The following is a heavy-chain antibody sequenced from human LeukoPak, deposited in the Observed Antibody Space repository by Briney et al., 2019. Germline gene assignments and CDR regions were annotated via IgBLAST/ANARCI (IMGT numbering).Heavy chain of an antibody. V-gene: IGHV4-59*08. D-gene: IGHD4-17*01. CDR1: GGSISNYY. J-gene: IGHJ5*02. Sequence: SETLSLTCTVSGGSISNYYWTWIRQPPGKGLEWIGYMSYSGRNNQNPSLKSRVTISVDASKNQFSLALRSVTAADTAVYYCARRCSGDYGHWFDPWGRGTLVTVSS. CDR2: MSYSGRN. CDR3: ARRCSGDYGHWFDP.